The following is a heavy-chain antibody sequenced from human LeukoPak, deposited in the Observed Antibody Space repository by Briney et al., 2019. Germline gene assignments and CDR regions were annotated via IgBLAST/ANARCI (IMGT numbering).Heavy chain of an antibody. CDR3: ARDLDYYYDSSAHREGYFDY. CDR2: IKQDGSEK. V-gene: IGHV3-7*01. Sequence: GGSLRLSCAASGFTFSSYWMSWVRQAPGKGLEWVANIKQDGSEKYYVDSVKGRFTISRDNSKNTLYLQMNSLRAEDTAVYYCARDLDYYYDSSAHREGYFDYWGQGTLVTVSS. J-gene: IGHJ4*02. CDR1: GFTFSSYW. D-gene: IGHD3-22*01.